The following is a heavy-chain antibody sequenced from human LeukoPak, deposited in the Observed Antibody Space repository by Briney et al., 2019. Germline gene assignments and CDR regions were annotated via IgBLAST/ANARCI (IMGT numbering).Heavy chain of an antibody. V-gene: IGHV3-30*18. D-gene: IGHD6-19*01. CDR3: AKGQWPMV. CDR2: ISYDGSNK. CDR1: GLTFSSYG. Sequence: GRSLRLSCAASGLTFSSYGMHWVRQAPGKGLEWVAVISYDGSNKYYADSVKGRFTISRDNSKNTLYLQMNSLRAEDTAVYYCAKGQWPMVWGQGTLVTVSS. J-gene: IGHJ4*02.